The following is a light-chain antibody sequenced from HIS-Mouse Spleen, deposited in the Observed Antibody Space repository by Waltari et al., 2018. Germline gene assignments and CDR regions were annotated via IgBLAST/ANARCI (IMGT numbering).Light chain of an antibody. CDR2: KDS. CDR3: YSTDSSGNHRV. Sequence: SYELTQPSSVSVSPGQTARNTCSAELLANKSARWFQQTPGQAPGLVIYKDSERPSGIPERFSGSSSGTTVTLTISGAQVEDEADYYCYSTDSSGNHRVFGGGTKLTVL. CDR1: LLANKS. V-gene: IGLV3-27*01. J-gene: IGLJ2*01.